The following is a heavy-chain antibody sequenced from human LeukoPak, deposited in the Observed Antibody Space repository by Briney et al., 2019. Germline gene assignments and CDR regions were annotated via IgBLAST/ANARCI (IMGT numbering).Heavy chain of an antibody. CDR1: GYSFTSCW. CDR3: ARLGGGITIFGVVISPFDI. J-gene: IGHJ3*02. D-gene: IGHD3-3*01. V-gene: IGHV5-51*01. Sequence: ESLKISCKGSGYSFTSCWIGWVRQMPGKGLEWMGIIYPGDSDTRYSPSFQGQVTISADKSISTAYLQWSSLKASDTAMYYCARLGGGITIFGVVISPFDIWGQGTMVTVSS. CDR2: IYPGDSDT.